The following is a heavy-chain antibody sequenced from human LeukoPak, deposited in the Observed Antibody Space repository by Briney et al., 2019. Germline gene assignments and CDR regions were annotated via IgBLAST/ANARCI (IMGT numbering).Heavy chain of an antibody. CDR1: GFTFSTYW. CDR2: IKQDGSEK. D-gene: IGHD3-3*01. CDR3: ARDFRFLDDY. J-gene: IGHJ4*02. V-gene: IGHV3-7*01. Sequence: PGGSLRHSCAASGFTFSTYWMTWVRQAPGKGLEWVANIKQDGSEKYYVDSVKGRFTISRDNAKNSLYLQMNSLRAEDTAMYYCARDFRFLDDYWGQGTLVTVSS.